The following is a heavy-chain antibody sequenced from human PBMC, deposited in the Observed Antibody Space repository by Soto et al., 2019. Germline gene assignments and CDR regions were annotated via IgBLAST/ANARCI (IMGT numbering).Heavy chain of an antibody. CDR2: IIPIFGTA. V-gene: IGHV1-69*01. CDR3: ARDGSGSRSRASPMDV. CDR1: GDTFSSYA. J-gene: IGHJ6*02. D-gene: IGHD3-22*01. Sequence: QVQLVQSGAEVKKPGSSVNVSCKASGDTFSSYAISWVRQAPGQGLEWMGGIIPIFGTANYAQKFQGRVTITADESTSTAYMELSSLRSEDTAVYYCARDGSGSRSRASPMDVWGQGTTVTVSS.